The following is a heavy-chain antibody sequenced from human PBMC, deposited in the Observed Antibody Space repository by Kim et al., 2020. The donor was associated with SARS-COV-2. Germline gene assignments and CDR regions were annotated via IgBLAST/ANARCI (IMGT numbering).Heavy chain of an antibody. CDR2: IYYSGST. CDR3: ARSEGRRTWHQFDH. Sequence: SETLSLTCTVSGDSLRYYSCSWIRHPPGKRLEWIGYIYYSGSTNYNPSLKSRVPISVDTSKNQFSLELTSVTAADTAVHDFARSEGRRTWHQFDHWGPGT. CDR1: GDSLRYYS. J-gene: IGHJ4*02. V-gene: IGHV4-59*01.